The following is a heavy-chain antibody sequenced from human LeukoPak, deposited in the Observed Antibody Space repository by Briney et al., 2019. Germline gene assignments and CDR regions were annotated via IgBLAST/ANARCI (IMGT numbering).Heavy chain of an antibody. CDR2: IIPIFGTA. V-gene: IGHV1-69*06. CDR3: ARDRGYSSSWYRYYYYYMDV. J-gene: IGHJ6*03. CDR1: GGTFSSYA. Sequence: ASVKVSCKASGGTFSSYAISWVRQAPGQGLEWMGGIIPIFGTANYAQKFQGRVTITADKSTSTAYMELSSLRSEDTAVYYCARDRGYSSSWYRYYYYYMDVWGKGTTVTVSS. D-gene: IGHD6-13*01.